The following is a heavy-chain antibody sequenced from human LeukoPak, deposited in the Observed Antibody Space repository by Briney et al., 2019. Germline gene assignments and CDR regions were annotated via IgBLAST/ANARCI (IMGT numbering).Heavy chain of an antibody. CDR1: GYPFTSYF. J-gene: IGHJ6*03. V-gene: IGHV1-46*01. Sequence: ASVKVSCKASGYPFTSYFMHWVRQAPGQGLEWMGMINPSGGSTSYTPKFQGRVTMSRDMSTSTVYMELSSLRSEDTAVYYCARTYSSGWTRPADYYYYMDVWGKGTTVTVSS. CDR3: ARTYSSGWTRPADYYYYMDV. CDR2: INPSGGST. D-gene: IGHD6-19*01.